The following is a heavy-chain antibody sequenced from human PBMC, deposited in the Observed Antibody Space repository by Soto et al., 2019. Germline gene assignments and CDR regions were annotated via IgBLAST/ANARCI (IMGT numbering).Heavy chain of an antibody. Sequence: QGQLVQSGAEEKQPGSSVKVSCRASGATFTNSVITWVRKGPGQGLELMGGIIPLLGTVDYAENFQGRVTLTAEKDTNTVYLQMRRLRYDHTAVYYCARSGLRRPHNPYRFLGLEVWGHGTTLSV. V-gene: IGHV1-69*06. CDR1: GATFTNSV. J-gene: IGHJ6*02. CDR2: IIPLLGTV. CDR3: ARSGLRRPHNPYRFLGLEV. D-gene: IGHD3-16*01.